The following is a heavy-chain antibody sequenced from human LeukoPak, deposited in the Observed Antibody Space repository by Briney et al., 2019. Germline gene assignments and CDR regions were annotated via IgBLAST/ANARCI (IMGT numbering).Heavy chain of an antibody. CDR2: ISNSATTI. CDR3: ARSRKLGELSFLFGY. Sequence: GGSLRLSCAASGFPFSSYEMNWVRQAPGKGLEWVSYISNSATTIYYADSVRGRFTLSRDNAKNSLYLQMNSLRAEDTAVYYCARSRKLGELSFLFGYWGQGTLVTVSS. D-gene: IGHD3-16*02. CDR1: GFPFSSYE. J-gene: IGHJ4*02. V-gene: IGHV3-48*03.